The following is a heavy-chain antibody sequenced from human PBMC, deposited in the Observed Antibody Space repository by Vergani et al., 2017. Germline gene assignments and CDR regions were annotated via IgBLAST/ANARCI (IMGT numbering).Heavy chain of an antibody. CDR1: GFTFSSYA. CDR3: AKARDPNCKGGNCYSYYYGLDL. J-gene: IGHJ6*02. D-gene: IGHD2-15*01. V-gene: IGHV3-23*01. Sequence: EVHLLESGGGLVQSGGSLRLSCAASGFTFSSYAMTWVRQAPGKGLEWVSAISGSGGNTFYTDSVKGRFTISRDNSKDTLYLQMNSLRVEDTAIYYCAKARDPNCKGGNCYSYYYGLDLWGQGTTVTVSS. CDR2: ISGSGGNT.